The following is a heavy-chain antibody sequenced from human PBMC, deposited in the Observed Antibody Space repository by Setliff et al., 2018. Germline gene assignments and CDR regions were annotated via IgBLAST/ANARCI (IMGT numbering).Heavy chain of an antibody. CDR1: GFTFFNHA. CDR2: IWSDGINK. Sequence: PGGSLRLSCGASGFTFFNHAMHGVRQTPGKGLEWVAMIWSDGINKYYGASLKGRFTVSRDNSTKMVYLEMNTLGAEDTALYYCVTDPPGSGWSFDSWGQGTLVTVSS. D-gene: IGHD6-19*01. J-gene: IGHJ4*02. CDR3: VTDPPGSGWSFDS. V-gene: IGHV3-33*03.